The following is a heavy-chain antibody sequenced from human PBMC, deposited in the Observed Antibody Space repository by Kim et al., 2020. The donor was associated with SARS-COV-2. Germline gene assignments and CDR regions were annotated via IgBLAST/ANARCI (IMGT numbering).Heavy chain of an antibody. CDR3: ARDRLSIVGATNQFDF. V-gene: IGHV3-30*01. J-gene: IGHJ4*02. D-gene: IGHD1-26*01. Sequence: DAVKGQFTISRENSKDTLYLQMNSLRPEDTAVYYCARDRLSIVGATNQFDFWGQGTLVTVSS.